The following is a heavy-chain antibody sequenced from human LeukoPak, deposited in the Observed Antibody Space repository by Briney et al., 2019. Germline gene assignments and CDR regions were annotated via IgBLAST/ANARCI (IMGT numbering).Heavy chain of an antibody. J-gene: IGHJ4*02. CDR3: ARESYGSGTFDY. CDR2: ISSSGSAI. Sequence: KSGGSLRLSCAASGFTFSDYYMSWIRQAPGKGLEWVSYISSSGSAIYYADSVKGRFTISRDNAKNSLYLQMNSLRAEDAAVYYCARESYGSGTFDYWGQGTLVTVSS. CDR1: GFTFSDYY. V-gene: IGHV3-11*01. D-gene: IGHD3-10*01.